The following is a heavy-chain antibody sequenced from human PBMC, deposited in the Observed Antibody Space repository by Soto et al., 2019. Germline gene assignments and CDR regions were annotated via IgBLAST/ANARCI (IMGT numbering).Heavy chain of an antibody. J-gene: IGHJ4*02. CDR1: GFTFSKYA. CDR2: ITGSGGT. V-gene: IGHV3-23*01. D-gene: IGHD6-13*01. Sequence: PGGSLRLSCAASGFTFSKYAMTWVRQAPGKGLEGVSVITGSGGTYFVDSVKGRFTISRDSCKHTVYLLMNSLRAEDTAVYYCAKRPLIAAGFDYGGQGTLVTVSS. CDR3: AKRPLIAAGFDY.